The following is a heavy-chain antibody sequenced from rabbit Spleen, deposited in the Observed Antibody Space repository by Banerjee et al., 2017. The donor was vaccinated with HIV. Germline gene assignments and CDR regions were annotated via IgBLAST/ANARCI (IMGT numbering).Heavy chain of an antibody. V-gene: IGHV1S40*01. CDR3: ARDDPNIGDYGYTDLQL. J-gene: IGHJ6*01. CDR1: GFPFSNKAV. Sequence: QSLEESGGDLVKPGASLTLTCTASGFPFSNKAVMCWVRQAPGKGLEWIACINAVTGKAVYASWAKGRFTFSKTSSTTVTLQMTSLTAADTATYFCARDDPNIGDYGYTDLQLWGPGTLVTVS. D-gene: IGHD6-1*01. CDR2: INAVTGKA.